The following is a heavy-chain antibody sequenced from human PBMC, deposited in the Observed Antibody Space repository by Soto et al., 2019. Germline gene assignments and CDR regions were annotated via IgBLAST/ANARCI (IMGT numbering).Heavy chain of an antibody. Sequence: SVKVSCKASGGTFSSYAISWVRQAPGQGLEWMGGIIPIFGTANYAQKFQGRVTITADESTSTAYMELSSLRSEDTAVYYCARDGSGYRSRASPMDVWGQGTTVTVSS. CDR1: GGTFSSYA. CDR3: ARDGSGYRSRASPMDV. J-gene: IGHJ6*02. CDR2: IIPIFGTA. D-gene: IGHD3-22*01. V-gene: IGHV1-69*13.